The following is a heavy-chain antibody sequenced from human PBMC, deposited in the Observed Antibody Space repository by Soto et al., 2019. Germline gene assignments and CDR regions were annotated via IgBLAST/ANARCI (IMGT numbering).Heavy chain of an antibody. CDR1: GFSLSRYT. CDR3: ARGGYCSGGSCLDGMDV. D-gene: IGHD2-15*01. CDR2: ILSDGSAK. J-gene: IGHJ6*02. Sequence: GGSLRLSCGVSGFSLSRYTMHWVRQAPGKGLEWVALILSDGSAKYYADSVKGRFTISGDDSLYLEMTSLRGEDTAVYYCARGGYCSGGSCLDGMDVWGQGTTVTVSS. V-gene: IGHV3-30-3*01.